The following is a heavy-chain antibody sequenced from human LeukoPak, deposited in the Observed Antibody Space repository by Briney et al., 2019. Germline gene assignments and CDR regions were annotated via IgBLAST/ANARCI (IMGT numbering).Heavy chain of an antibody. J-gene: IGHJ4*02. V-gene: IGHV1-8*01. D-gene: IGHD2-8*01. Sequence: GASVKVSCKASGYTFTSYDINWVRQATGQGLEWMGWMNPNSGNTGYAQKFQGRVTMTRNTSISTAYMELSSLRSEDTAVYYCATELQGYCTNGVCPHPFDYWGQGTLVTVSS. CDR3: ATELQGYCTNGVCPHPFDY. CDR1: GYTFTSYD. CDR2: MNPNSGNT.